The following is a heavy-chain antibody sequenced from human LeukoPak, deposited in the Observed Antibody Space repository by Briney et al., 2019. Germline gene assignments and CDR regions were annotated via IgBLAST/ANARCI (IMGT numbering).Heavy chain of an antibody. V-gene: IGHV4-61*02. Sequence: PSETLPLTCTVSGDSISRGSHFWSWIRQPAGKGLEWIGRIYASGSTIYNPSLKSRVTTSVDTSKNQFFLKLNSVTAADTAVYYCAGENIIEVGGKNYFDYWGQGTLVTVSS. J-gene: IGHJ4*02. CDR2: IYASGST. CDR1: GDSISRGSHF. D-gene: IGHD3-22*01. CDR3: AGENIIEVGGKNYFDY.